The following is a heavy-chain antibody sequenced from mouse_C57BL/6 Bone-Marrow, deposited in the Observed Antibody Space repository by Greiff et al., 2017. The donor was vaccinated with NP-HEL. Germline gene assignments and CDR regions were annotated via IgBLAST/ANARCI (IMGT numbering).Heavy chain of an antibody. CDR1: GYTFTSYW. CDR3: AGLRRGNYYAMDY. V-gene: IGHV1-72*01. CDR2: IDPNSGGT. Sequence: VQLQQPGAELVKPGASVKLSCKASGYTFTSYWMHWVKQRPERGLEWIGRIDPNSGGTKYTEKFKSKATLTVDKPSSTAYMQLSSLTSEDSAVYYCAGLRRGNYYAMDYWGQGTSVTVSS. D-gene: IGHD2-4*01. J-gene: IGHJ4*01.